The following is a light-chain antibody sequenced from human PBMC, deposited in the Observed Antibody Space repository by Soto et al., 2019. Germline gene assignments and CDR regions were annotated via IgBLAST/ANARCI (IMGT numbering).Light chain of an antibody. CDR1: QIVGSY. J-gene: IGKJ1*01. V-gene: IGKV3D-15*01. CDR3: QQYHSWPPRT. CDR2: GVY. Sequence: EFVLTQSPATLSLSPGERATLSCRTSQIVGSYLAWYQQKPGQAPRLLIYGVYTRAPGIPARFSGSGSGTEFTLTISSLQSEDFAVYYCQQYHSWPPRTFGQGTKVDIK.